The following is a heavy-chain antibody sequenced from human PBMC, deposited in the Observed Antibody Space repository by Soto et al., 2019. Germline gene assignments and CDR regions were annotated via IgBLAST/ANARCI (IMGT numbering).Heavy chain of an antibody. CDR1: GGPINSPDYY. CDR2: MYYNGST. Sequence: SETLSLTCNVSGGPINSPDYYWTWIRQSPGKGLEWIGYMYYNGSTYYNPSLRSRVSISLDTSKNQFSLKLSSVTAADTAVYYCARDAARGSYNYYSDYWGQGTLVTVSS. J-gene: IGHJ4*02. D-gene: IGHD1-26*01. CDR3: ARDAARGSYNYYSDY. V-gene: IGHV4-30-4*01.